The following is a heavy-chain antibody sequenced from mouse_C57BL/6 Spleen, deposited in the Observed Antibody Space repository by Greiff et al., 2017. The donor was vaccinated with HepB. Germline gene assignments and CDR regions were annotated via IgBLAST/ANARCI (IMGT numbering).Heavy chain of an antibody. Sequence: DVQLVESGGGLVQPKGSLKLSCAASGFSFNTYAMNWVRQAPGKGLEWVARIRSKSNNYATYYADSVKDRFTISRDDSESMLYLQMNNLKTEDTAVYYCVRHVGAGFDYWGQGTTLTVSS. J-gene: IGHJ2*01. V-gene: IGHV10-1*01. CDR1: GFSFNTYA. CDR2: IRSKSNNYAT. D-gene: IGHD3-3*01. CDR3: VRHVGAGFDY.